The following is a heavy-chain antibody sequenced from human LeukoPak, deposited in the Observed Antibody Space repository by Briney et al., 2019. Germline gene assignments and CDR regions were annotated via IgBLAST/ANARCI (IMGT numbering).Heavy chain of an antibody. CDR1: GFTFSTSG. CDR2: IWYDGSNK. V-gene: IGHV3-33*06. Sequence: GRSLRLSCAASGFTFSTSGMHWVRQAPGRGLEWVALIWYDGSNKYYADSVKGRFTISRDNSKNTLYLQMNSLRAEDTAVYYCAKGISHFDYWGQGTLVTVSS. J-gene: IGHJ4*02. CDR3: AKGISHFDY.